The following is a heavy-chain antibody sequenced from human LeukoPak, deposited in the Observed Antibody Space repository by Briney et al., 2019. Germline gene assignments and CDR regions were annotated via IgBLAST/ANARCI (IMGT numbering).Heavy chain of an antibody. V-gene: IGHV1-46*01. CDR2: INPSGGST. Sequence: GASVKVSCKASGYTFTGYYMHWVRQAPGQGLEWMGIINPSGGSTSYAQKFQGRVTMTRDTSTSTVYMELSSLRSEDTAVYYCARDSGYCTNGVCYTTCYFDYWGQGTLVTVSS. CDR3: ARDSGYCTNGVCYTTCYFDY. CDR1: GYTFTGYY. D-gene: IGHD2-8*01. J-gene: IGHJ4*02.